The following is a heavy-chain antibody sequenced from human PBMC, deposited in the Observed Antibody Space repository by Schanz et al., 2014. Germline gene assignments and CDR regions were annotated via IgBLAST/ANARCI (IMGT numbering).Heavy chain of an antibody. CDR1: GFTFGTFW. CDR3: ARDKGGYYPFDY. CDR2: INQDGSDK. D-gene: IGHD3-22*01. V-gene: IGHV3-7*01. J-gene: IGHJ4*02. Sequence: EVQLVESGGGLLQPGGSLRLSCAASGFTFGTFWMSWVRQAPGKGLEWVAIINQDGSDKSYVDSVKGRFTISRDNAKNSLYLQMNSLRAEDTAVYYCARDKGGYYPFDYWGQGSLVTVSS.